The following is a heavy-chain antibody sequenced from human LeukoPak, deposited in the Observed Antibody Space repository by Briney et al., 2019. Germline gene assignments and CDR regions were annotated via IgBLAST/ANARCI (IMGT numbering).Heavy chain of an antibody. Sequence: GESLRISCKGYGYSFTNYWINWVRQMPGKGPEWMGIIYPGDSDTRYSPSFQGQVTISADKSISTAYLQWSSLKASDTAMYYCARHLRLWQNWFDPWGQGTLVTVSS. J-gene: IGHJ5*02. CDR3: ARHLRLWQNWFDP. D-gene: IGHD5-18*01. CDR1: GYSFTNYW. V-gene: IGHV5-51*01. CDR2: IYPGDSDT.